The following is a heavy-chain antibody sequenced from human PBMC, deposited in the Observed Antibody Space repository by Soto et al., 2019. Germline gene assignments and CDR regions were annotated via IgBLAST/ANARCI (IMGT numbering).Heavy chain of an antibody. Sequence: DVQLVESGGGLIQPGESLRLSCAAFGFTISGKKYVAWVRQAPGKGREWVSALYDLDGSFYAASVKGRFTTSSDSSKTTVYLQMNDLRPDDTAVYYCATWHEREHAYDVWGQGTTVTVSS. CDR2: LYDLDGS. D-gene: IGHD1-1*01. CDR1: GFTISGKKY. J-gene: IGHJ3*01. CDR3: ATWHEREHAYDV. V-gene: IGHV3-53*01.